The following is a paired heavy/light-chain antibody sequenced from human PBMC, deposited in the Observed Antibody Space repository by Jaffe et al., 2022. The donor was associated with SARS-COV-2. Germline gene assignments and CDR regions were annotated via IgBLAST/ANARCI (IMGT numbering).Heavy chain of an antibody. J-gene: IGHJ4*02. CDR2: ISYDGRNI. CDR3: ARDYGGNPYYFDF. Sequence: QVQLVESGGGVVQPGRSLRLSCAASGFTFSSNAMHWVRQAPGKGLEWVAVISYDGRNIYYGDSVKGRFTISRDNSKKTLYLQMNSVTAEDTAMYYCARDYGGNPYYFDFWGQGTLVTVSS. CDR1: GFTFSSNA. D-gene: IGHD4-17*01. V-gene: IGHV3-30*04.
Light chain of an antibody. CDR2: AAS. V-gene: IGKV1-16*01. CDR3: QQYNSFPLT. J-gene: IGKJ3*01. CDR1: QAISNY. Sequence: DIQMTQSPSSLSASVGDRVTITCRASQAISNYLAWFQQKPGKAPKSLIYAASSLQSGVPSRFSGSGSGTDFTLTISSLQPEDFATYYCQQYNSFPLTFGPGTKVEIK.